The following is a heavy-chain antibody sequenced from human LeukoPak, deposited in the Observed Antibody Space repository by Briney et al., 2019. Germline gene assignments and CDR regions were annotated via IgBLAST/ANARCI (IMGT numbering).Heavy chain of an antibody. D-gene: IGHD6-13*01. Sequence: ASVKVSCKASGYTFTAFYMHWVRQAPGQGLEWMGRINPNSGGTKYAQKFQGRVTMTTDTSINTAYLELSRLRSDDTAVYYCARGYSSSWLDYWGQGTLVTVSS. J-gene: IGHJ4*02. CDR3: ARGYSSSWLDY. CDR2: INPNSGGT. CDR1: GYTFTAFY. V-gene: IGHV1-2*06.